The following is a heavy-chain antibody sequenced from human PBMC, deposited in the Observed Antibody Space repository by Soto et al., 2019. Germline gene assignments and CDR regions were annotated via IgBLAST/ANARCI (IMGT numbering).Heavy chain of an antibody. Sequence: QVQLVESGGGVVQPGRSLRLSCAASGFTFSSYGMPWVRQAPGKGLEWVAVIWYDGSNKYYADSVKGRFTISRDNSKNTLYLQMNSLRAEDTAVYYFARDVKYGDYVLGAFDIWGQGTMVTVSS. J-gene: IGHJ3*02. CDR3: ARDVKYGDYVLGAFDI. CDR1: GFTFSSYG. V-gene: IGHV3-33*01. CDR2: IWYDGSNK. D-gene: IGHD4-17*01.